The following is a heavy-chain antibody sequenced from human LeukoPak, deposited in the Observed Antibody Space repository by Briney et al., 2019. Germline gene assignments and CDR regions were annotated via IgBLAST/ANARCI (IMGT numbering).Heavy chain of an antibody. CDR3: AREGDSNSVGWFDP. CDR1: GGSFSGYY. J-gene: IGHJ5*02. V-gene: IGHV4-34*01. D-gene: IGHD6-13*01. Sequence: SETLSLTCAVYGGSFSGYYWSWIRQPPGKGLEWIGSIYHSGRTYYNPSLKSRVTISVDTSKNQFSLKLSSVTAADTAVYYCAREGDSNSVGWFDPWGQGTLVTVSS. CDR2: IYHSGRT.